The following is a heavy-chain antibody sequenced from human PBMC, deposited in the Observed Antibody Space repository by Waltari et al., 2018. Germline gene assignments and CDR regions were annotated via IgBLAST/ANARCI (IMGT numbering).Heavy chain of an antibody. CDR2: IYSGGST. CDR3: AAGVNYYYYGMDV. J-gene: IGHJ6*02. Sequence: EVQLVESGGGLIQPGGSLRLSCAASGFTVSSNYMSWVRQAPGKGLEWVSVIYSGGSTYYAVSVKGRFTISRDNSKNTLYLQMNSLRAEDTAVYYCAAGVNYYYYGMDVWGQGTTVTVSS. D-gene: IGHD3-10*01. CDR1: GFTVSSNY. V-gene: IGHV3-53*01.